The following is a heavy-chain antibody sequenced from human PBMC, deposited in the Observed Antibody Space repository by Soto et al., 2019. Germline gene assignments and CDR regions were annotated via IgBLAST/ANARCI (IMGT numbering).Heavy chain of an antibody. J-gene: IGHJ4*02. D-gene: IGHD3-22*01. CDR2: ISTNGGST. CDR1: GFTFSIYA. Sequence: GGSLRLSCSASGFTFSIYAMHWVRQAPGKGLEYVSSISTNGGSTDYADSVKGRFTISRDNSKNTVYLQMSSLRVEDTAVYYCVKGEYYYDSSGYHPFDYWGQGTLDPVSS. CDR3: VKGEYYYDSSGYHPFDY. V-gene: IGHV3-64D*06.